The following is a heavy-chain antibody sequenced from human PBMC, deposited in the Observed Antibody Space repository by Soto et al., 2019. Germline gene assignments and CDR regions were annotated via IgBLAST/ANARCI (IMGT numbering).Heavy chain of an antibody. CDR1: GFTFSSYG. CDR3: ARDPAEAGTYNWFDP. CDR2: IWYDGSNK. J-gene: IGHJ5*02. Sequence: GGSLRLSCAASGFTFSSYGMHWVRQAPGKGLEWVAVIWYDGSNKYYADSVKGRFTISRDNSKNTLYLQMNSLRAEDTVVYYCARDPAEAGTYNWFDPWGQGTLVTVSS. D-gene: IGHD1-1*01. V-gene: IGHV3-33*01.